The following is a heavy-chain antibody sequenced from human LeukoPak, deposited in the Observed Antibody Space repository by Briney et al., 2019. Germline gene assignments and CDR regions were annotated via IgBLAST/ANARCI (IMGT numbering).Heavy chain of an antibody. CDR1: GFSFSAYW. CDR2: IFPGDSDT. Sequence: GSLKISCKISGFSFSAYWIAGLRQMRGKGLEWMGIIFPGDSDTTYSPSFQGQVTVSADKSISTAFLQWSNLKASDSAMYYCASKLGGQFCFGNWGQGTLITVS. CDR3: ASKLGGQFCFGN. D-gene: IGHD2-15*01. V-gene: IGHV5-51*01. J-gene: IGHJ4*02.